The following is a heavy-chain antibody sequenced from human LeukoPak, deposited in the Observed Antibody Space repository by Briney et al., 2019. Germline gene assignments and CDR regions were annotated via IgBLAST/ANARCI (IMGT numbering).Heavy chain of an antibody. CDR3: ARVVDYASPGFDY. CDR1: GGSISRGDYY. J-gene: IGHJ4*02. Sequence: TSQTLSLTCTVSGGSISRGDYYWSWIRQPPGKGLEWIGYIYYSGSTYYNPSLKSRVTISVDTSKNQFSLKLSSVTAADTAVYYCARVVDYASPGFDYWGQGTLVTVSS. V-gene: IGHV4-30-4*08. CDR2: IYYSGST. D-gene: IGHD2-2*01.